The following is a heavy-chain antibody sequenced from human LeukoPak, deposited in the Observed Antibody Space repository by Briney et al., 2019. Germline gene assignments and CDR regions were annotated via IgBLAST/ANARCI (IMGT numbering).Heavy chain of an antibody. CDR1: GITFGSHW. D-gene: IGHD3-10*01. CDR2: MNQNGGEK. V-gene: IGHV3-7*01. CDR3: IGLGENY. J-gene: IGHJ4*02. Sequence: GGSLRLSCTVSGITFGSHWMAWARQAPGQGLEWVANMNQNGGEKYYADSVRGRFTISRDHAKNSLYLEMNGLRAEDTAVYYCIGLGENYWGQGTLVTVSS.